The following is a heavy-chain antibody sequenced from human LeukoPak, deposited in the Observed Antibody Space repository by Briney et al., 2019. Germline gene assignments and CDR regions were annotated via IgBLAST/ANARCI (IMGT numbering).Heavy chain of an antibody. Sequence: GGSLRLSCAASGFSFRNSWVAWVRQAPGKGLEWVALTNEDESAKYYVDSVKGRFTISRDNAKNSLFLQMNSLRDEDTAMYYCARGVNRAYDIWGHGTMVTVSS. D-gene: IGHD2-8*01. J-gene: IGHJ3*02. CDR3: ARGVNRAYDI. CDR1: GFSFRNSW. CDR2: TNEDESAK. V-gene: IGHV3-7*01.